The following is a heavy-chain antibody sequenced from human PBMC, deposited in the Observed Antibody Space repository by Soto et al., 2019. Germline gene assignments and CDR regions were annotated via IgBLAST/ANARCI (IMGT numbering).Heavy chain of an antibody. V-gene: IGHV4-59*01. CDR3: ARDQGGEVLKGSGMDV. D-gene: IGHD3-10*01. J-gene: IGHJ6*02. Sequence: QVQLQESGPGLVKPSETLSLTCTVSGDSISRYYWSWIRLSPGKGLEWIGYIYYSGETNYNPSVKSRVTISVDRTKNQSSLKLSSVTAADTAVYYCARDQGGEVLKGSGMDVWGQGTTVTVSS. CDR1: GDSISRYY. CDR2: IYYSGET.